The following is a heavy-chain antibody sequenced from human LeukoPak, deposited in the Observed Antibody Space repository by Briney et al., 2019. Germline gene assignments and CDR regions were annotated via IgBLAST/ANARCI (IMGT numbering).Heavy chain of an antibody. CDR1: GDSTSSFS. CDR2: IYYSGTT. V-gene: IGHV4-59*01. CDR3: GRAAISGWSRHFDS. D-gene: IGHD6-19*01. Sequence: PSGTLSLTCTVSGDSTSSFSWSWIRQSPGKGLECIGYIYYSGTTDYNRSLKSRVTISVDTSKNHFSLQLSSMTAADTAVYYCGRAAISGWSRHFDSWGQGIVVTVSS. J-gene: IGHJ4*02.